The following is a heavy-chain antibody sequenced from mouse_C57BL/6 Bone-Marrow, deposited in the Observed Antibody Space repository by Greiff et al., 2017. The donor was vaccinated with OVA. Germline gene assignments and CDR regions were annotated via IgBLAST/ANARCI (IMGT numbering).Heavy chain of an antibody. CDR1: GYTFTDYY. V-gene: IGHV1-26*01. J-gene: IGHJ2*01. CDR3: ARGSSYVDY. Sequence: EVQLQQSGPELVKPGASVKISCKASGYTFTDYYMNWVKQSPGKSLEWIGDINPNNGGTSYNQKFKGKATLTVDKSSSTAYMELRSLTSEDSAVYYCARGSSYVDYWGQGTTLTVSS. D-gene: IGHD1-1*01. CDR2: INPNNGGT.